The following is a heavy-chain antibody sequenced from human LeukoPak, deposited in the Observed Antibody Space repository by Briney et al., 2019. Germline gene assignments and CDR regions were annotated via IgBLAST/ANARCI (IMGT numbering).Heavy chain of an antibody. CDR2: ISGSGDST. J-gene: IGHJ6*02. CDR1: GFTFSSYS. D-gene: IGHD2-2*01. CDR3: AKLLVPAAMDYYYGLDV. V-gene: IGHV3-23*01. Sequence: GGSLRLSCAASGFTFSSYSMNWVRQAPGKGLEWVSGISGSGDSTYYADSVKGRFTISRDNSKNTLYLQMNSLRAEDTAVYYCAKLLVPAAMDYYYGLDVWGQGTTVTVSS.